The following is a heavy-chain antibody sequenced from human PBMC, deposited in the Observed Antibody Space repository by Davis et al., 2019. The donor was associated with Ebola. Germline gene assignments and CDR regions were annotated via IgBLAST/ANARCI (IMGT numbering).Heavy chain of an antibody. CDR2: ISYDGSNK. CDR1: GFTFISYA. J-gene: IGHJ4*02. CDR3: ARKAGY. Sequence: GGSLRPSFAAPGFTFISYALHWVRQAPGKGLEWVAVISYDGSNKYYADSVKGRFTISRDNSKNTLYLQMDSLRAEATAVYYCARKAGYWGQGTLVTVSS. V-gene: IGHV3-30-3*01.